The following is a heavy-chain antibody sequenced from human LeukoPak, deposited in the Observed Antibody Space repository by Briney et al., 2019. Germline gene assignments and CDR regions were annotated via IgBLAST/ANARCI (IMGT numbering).Heavy chain of an antibody. CDR3: ANLVSYIPIGDAFDI. CDR1: GVTFSSYA. CDR2: ISGSGGST. Sequence: PGGSPRLSCAASGVTFSSYAMSWVRQAPGKGLEWVSAISGSGGSTYYADSVKGRFTISRDNSKNTLYLQMNSLRAEDTAVYYCANLVSYIPIGDAFDIWGQGTMVTVSS. V-gene: IGHV3-23*01. J-gene: IGHJ3*02. D-gene: IGHD1-26*01.